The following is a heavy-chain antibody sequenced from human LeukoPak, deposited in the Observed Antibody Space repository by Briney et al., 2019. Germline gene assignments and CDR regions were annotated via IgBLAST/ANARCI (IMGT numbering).Heavy chain of an antibody. CDR2: IHYSGST. Sequence: SSETLSLTCTVSGGSISYSSYYWGWIRQPPGKGLEWIGSIHYSGSTYYNPSLKSRVTISVDTSKNQFSLKLTSVTAADTAVYYCARASYSGFYWGQGTLVTVSS. V-gene: IGHV4-39*01. J-gene: IGHJ4*02. D-gene: IGHD2-15*01. CDR1: GGSISYSSYY. CDR3: ARASYSGFY.